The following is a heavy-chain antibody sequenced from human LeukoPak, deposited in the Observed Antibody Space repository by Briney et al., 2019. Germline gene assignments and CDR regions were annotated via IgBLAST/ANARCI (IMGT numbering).Heavy chain of an antibody. CDR1: GYSISAGYY. CDR3: ARVLWFGELNWFDP. CDR2: IYYSGST. Sequence: SETLSLTCSVSGYSISAGYYWGWIRQPPGKGLEWIGSIYYSGSTYYNPSLKSRVTISVDTSKNQFSLKLSSVTAADTAVYYCARVLWFGELNWFDPWGQGTLVTVSS. J-gene: IGHJ5*02. V-gene: IGHV4-38-2*02. D-gene: IGHD3-10*01.